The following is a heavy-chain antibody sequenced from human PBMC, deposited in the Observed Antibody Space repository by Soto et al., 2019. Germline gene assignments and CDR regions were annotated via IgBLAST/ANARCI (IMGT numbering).Heavy chain of an antibody. D-gene: IGHD4-17*01. CDR2: IYHSGST. Sequence: SETLSLTCGVSGGSISSGGYSWSWIRQPPGKGLEWIGYIYHSGSTYYNPSLKSRVTISVDRSKNQFSLKLSSVTAADTAVYYCARAAYGDYSLDYWGQGTLVTVYS. CDR3: ARAAYGDYSLDY. CDR1: GGSISSGGYS. V-gene: IGHV4-30-2*01. J-gene: IGHJ4*02.